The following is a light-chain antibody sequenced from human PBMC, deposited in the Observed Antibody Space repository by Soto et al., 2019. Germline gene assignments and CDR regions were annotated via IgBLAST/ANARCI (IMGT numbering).Light chain of an antibody. CDR1: SSNIGKHY. Sequence: QSVLTQPPSVSAAPGQKITISCSGSSSNIGKHYVAWYQQLQGTAPKLLIYANDRRPSGIPDRFSGSKSGTSATLGITGLQTGDEADYYCGTWDNSLSTHVVFGGGTKLTVL. CDR2: AND. CDR3: GTWDNSLSTHVV. V-gene: IGLV1-51*01. J-gene: IGLJ2*01.